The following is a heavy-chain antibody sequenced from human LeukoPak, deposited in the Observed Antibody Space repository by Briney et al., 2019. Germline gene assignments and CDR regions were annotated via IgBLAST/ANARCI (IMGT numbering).Heavy chain of an antibody. V-gene: IGHV1-2*02. J-gene: IGHJ5*02. CDR2: INPNSGGT. Sequence: GASVKVSCNTSGYSFTNYHMHWVRLAPGQGLEWMGWINPNSGGTNYAQEFQGRVTMTRDTSISTAYMELSTLRSDDTAVYYCALIGDHAWFDPWGQGTLVTVSS. D-gene: IGHD3-10*01. CDR3: ALIGDHAWFDP. CDR1: GYSFTNYH.